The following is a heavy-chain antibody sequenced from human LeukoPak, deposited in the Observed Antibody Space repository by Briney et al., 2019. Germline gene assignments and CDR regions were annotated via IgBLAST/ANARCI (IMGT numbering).Heavy chain of an antibody. D-gene: IGHD3-9*01. CDR1: GFTFSSYA. V-gene: IGHV3-23*01. Sequence: GGSLRLSCAASGFTFSSYAMSWVRQAPGKGLEWVSAISGSGGSTYYADSVKGRFTISRDNSKNTLYLQMNSLRAEDTAVYYWQKDAYDILTGPIDYWGQGTLVTVSS. CDR3: QKDAYDILTGPIDY. J-gene: IGHJ4*02. CDR2: ISGSGGST.